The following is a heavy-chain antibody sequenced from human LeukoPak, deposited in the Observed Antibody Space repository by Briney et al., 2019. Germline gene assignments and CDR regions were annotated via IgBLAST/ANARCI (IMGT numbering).Heavy chain of an antibody. CDR2: INHSGST. V-gene: IGHV4-34*01. J-gene: IGHJ5*02. D-gene: IGHD6-19*01. CDR3: AKGAGPPWFDP. Sequence: SETLSLTCAVYGGSFSGYYWSWIRQPPGKGLEWIGEINHSGSTNYNPSLKSRVTISIDTSKNQFSMKLTSVTAADTAVYYCAKGAGPPWFDPWGQGTLVTVSS. CDR1: GGSFSGYY.